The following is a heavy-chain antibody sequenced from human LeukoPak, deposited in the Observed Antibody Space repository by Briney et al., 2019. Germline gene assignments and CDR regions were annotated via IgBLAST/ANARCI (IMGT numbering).Heavy chain of an antibody. V-gene: IGHV4-34*01. CDR3: ARCLYNWNPTKHYYFDY. Sequence: SETLCLTCAVYGGSFSGYDWSWIREPPGKGLEWSGEIDHSGSTKHNPSLKSRVTISVDTSKTQFSLKLSSVTAADTAVYYCARCLYNWNPTKHYYFDYWGQGNLGTVSS. CDR2: IDHSGST. CDR1: GGSFSGYD. J-gene: IGHJ4*02. D-gene: IGHD1-20*01.